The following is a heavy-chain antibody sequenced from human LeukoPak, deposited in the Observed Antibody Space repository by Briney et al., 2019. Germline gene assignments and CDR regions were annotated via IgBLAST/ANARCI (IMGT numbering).Heavy chain of an antibody. CDR1: GGSISINY. V-gene: IGHV4-4*07. D-gene: IGHD1-26*01. J-gene: IGHJ4*02. Sequence: SETLSLTCTVSGGSISINYWNWVRQPAGKGLEWIGLIYTSGSTNYNPSLKSRVTISVDKSMNQFSLKLNSVTAADTAVYYCARDGENSGSQNFDYWGQGTLVTVSS. CDR2: IYTSGST. CDR3: ARDGENSGSQNFDY.